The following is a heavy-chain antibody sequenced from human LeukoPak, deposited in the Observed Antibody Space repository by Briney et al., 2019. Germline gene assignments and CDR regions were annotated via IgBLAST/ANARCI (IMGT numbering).Heavy chain of an antibody. CDR2: IYYSGST. Sequence: SETPSLTCTVSGGSISSYYWSWIRQPPGKGLEWIGYIYYSGSTNYNPSLKSRVTMSVDTSKNQFSLKLSSVTAADTAVYYCARRHDILTGYYKGGRLFDYWGQGTLVTVSS. J-gene: IGHJ4*02. V-gene: IGHV4-59*12. CDR3: ARRHDILTGYYKGGRLFDY. D-gene: IGHD3-9*01. CDR1: GGSISSYY.